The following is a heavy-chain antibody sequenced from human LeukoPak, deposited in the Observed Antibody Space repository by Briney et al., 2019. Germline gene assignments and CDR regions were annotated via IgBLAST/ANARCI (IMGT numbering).Heavy chain of an antibody. V-gene: IGHV4-59*01. D-gene: IGHD2-15*01. CDR2: IYYSDST. CDR1: GGSISNYF. J-gene: IGHJ6*03. Sequence: SETLSLTCTVSGGSISNYFWSWIRQPPGKGLECIGYIYYSDSTNYNPSLRSRVTVSVDTSKNQFSLKLSSVTAADTAVYYCARFPGSAEYRHYYYMDVWGKGTTVTVSS. CDR3: ARFPGSAEYRHYYYMDV.